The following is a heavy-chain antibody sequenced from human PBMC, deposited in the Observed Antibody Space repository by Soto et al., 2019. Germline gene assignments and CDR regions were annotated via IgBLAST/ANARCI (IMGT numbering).Heavy chain of an antibody. CDR1: GFTFSSYA. D-gene: IGHD1-26*01. CDR2: ISYDGSNK. Sequence: QVQLVESGGGVVQPGRSLRLSCAASGFTFSSYAMHWVRQAPGTRLEWVAVISYDGSNKYYADSVKGRFTISRDNSKNTLYLQMKSLRAEDTAVYYCARGVGEPGVPIFGGQGTLVTVSS. J-gene: IGHJ4*02. V-gene: IGHV3-30-3*01. CDR3: ARGVGEPGVPIF.